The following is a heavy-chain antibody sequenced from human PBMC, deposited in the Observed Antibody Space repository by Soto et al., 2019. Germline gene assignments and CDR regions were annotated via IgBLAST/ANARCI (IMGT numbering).Heavy chain of an antibody. CDR3: AREQSRNDLLSWFAP. J-gene: IGHJ5*02. V-gene: IGHV1-46*03. CDR2: IYPGGVNI. CDR1: GYSFTTHY. Sequence: HVQLVQSGAEVKKPGASVKVSCKAIGYSFTTHYMHWERQAPGQGLERKGTIYPGGVNIAYAQKFQGRLTMPNEPSTTTVYMELTSLTSEDTAVYSWAREQSRNDLLSWFAPWGQGRLVTVSS. D-gene: IGHD1-1*01.